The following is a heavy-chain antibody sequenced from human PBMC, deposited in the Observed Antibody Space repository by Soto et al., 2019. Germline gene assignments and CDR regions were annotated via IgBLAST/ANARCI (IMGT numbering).Heavy chain of an antibody. D-gene: IGHD3-9*01. CDR1: GLTFNNAW. V-gene: IGHV3-15*01. J-gene: IGHJ5*01. CDR2: IKSKVGGGTA. CDR3: ITGSPIFDSAWFHP. Sequence: GGSLRLSCTASGLTFNNAWMTWVRQAPGKGLEWVGRIKSKVGGGTADYSAPVRGRFTISRDDSKNTIYLQMSSLKTEDTALYYCITGSPIFDSAWFHPWGQGTLVTVSS.